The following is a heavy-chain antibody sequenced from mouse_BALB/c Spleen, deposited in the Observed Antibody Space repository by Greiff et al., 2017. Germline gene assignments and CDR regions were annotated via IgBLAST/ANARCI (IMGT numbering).Heavy chain of an antibody. J-gene: IGHJ3*01. CDR2: IDPSDSYT. V-gene: IGHV1-69*02. CDR3: ANQAYYGNLAWFAY. Sequence: QVQLQQSGAELVKPGASVKLSCKASGYTFTSYWMHWVKQRPGQGLEWIGEIDPSDSYTNYNQKFKGKATLTVDKSSSTAYMQLSSLTSEDSAVYYCANQAYYGNLAWFAYWGQGTLVTVSA. D-gene: IGHD2-10*01. CDR1: GYTFTSYW.